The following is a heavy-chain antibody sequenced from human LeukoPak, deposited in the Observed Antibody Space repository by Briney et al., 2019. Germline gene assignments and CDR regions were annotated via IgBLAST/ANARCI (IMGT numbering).Heavy chain of an antibody. CDR2: IYTSGST. V-gene: IGHV4-61*02. CDR1: GGSISSGSYY. D-gene: IGHD3-3*01. J-gene: IGHJ4*02. Sequence: PSETLSLNCTVSGGSISSGSYYWSWIRQPAGKGLEWIGRIYTSGSTNYNPSLKSRVTISVDTSKNQFSLKLSSVTAADTAVYYCARSDFWSGFTFDYWGQGTLVTVSS. CDR3: ARSDFWSGFTFDY.